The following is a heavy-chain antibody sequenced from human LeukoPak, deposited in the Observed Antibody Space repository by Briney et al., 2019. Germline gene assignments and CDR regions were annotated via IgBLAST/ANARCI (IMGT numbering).Heavy chain of an antibody. CDR3: ASTRNYDILTGYAYYYYGMDV. V-gene: IGHV1-69*13. CDR1: GGTFSSYA. J-gene: IGHJ6*02. CDR2: IIPIFGTA. D-gene: IGHD3-9*01. Sequence: ASVKVSCKASGGTFSSYAISWVRQAPGQGLEWMGGIIPIFGTANYAQKFQGRVTITAGESTSTAYMELSSLRSEDTAVYYCASTRNYDILTGYAYYYYGMDVWGQGTTVTVSS.